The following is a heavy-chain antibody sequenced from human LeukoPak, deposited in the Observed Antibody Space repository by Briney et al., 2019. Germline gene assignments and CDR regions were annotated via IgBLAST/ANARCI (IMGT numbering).Heavy chain of an antibody. CDR3: ARVRRDYYGSGKLSYYYYMDV. CDR1: GGSISSYY. D-gene: IGHD3-10*01. Sequence: SETLSLTCTVSGGSISSYYWSWIRQPPGKGLEWIGYIYYSGSTNYNPSLKSRVTISVDTSKNQFSLKLSSVTAADTAVYYCARVRRDYYGSGKLSYYYYMDVWGKGTTVTISS. V-gene: IGHV4-59*01. J-gene: IGHJ6*03. CDR2: IYYSGST.